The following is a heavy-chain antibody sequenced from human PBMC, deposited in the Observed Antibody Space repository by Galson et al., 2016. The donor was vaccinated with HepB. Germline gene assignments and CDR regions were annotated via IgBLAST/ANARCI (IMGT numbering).Heavy chain of an antibody. V-gene: IGHV3-21*01. Sequence: SLRLSCAASGFTFGRYTMHWVRQAPGKGLEWVSSITDSSDYIYYVDSVKGRFTISRDNARNSLDLHMDSLRAEDTAVYYCARENSPWAWRAFDIWGQGTVVTVSS. J-gene: IGHJ3*02. CDR1: GFTFGRYT. CDR2: ITDSSDYI. CDR3: ARENSPWAWRAFDI. D-gene: IGHD2/OR15-2a*01.